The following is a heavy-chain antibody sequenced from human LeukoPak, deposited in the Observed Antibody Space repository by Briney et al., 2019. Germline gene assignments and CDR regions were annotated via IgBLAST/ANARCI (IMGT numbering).Heavy chain of an antibody. J-gene: IGHJ4*02. CDR1: GFTFSSYW. V-gene: IGHV3-74*01. CDR3: ARDQYSDSPADY. CDR2: INSDGSST. D-gene: IGHD2-15*01. Sequence: GGSLRLSCAASGFTFSSYWMHWVRQAPGKGLVWVSRINSDGSSTSYADSVKGRFTIPRDNAKNTLYLQMNSLRAEDTAVYYCARDQYSDSPADYWGQGTLVTVSS.